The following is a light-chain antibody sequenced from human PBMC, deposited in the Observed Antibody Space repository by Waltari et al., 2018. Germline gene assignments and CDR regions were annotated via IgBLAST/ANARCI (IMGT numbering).Light chain of an antibody. V-gene: IGLV3-1*01. CDR2: QGT. J-gene: IGLJ3*02. CDR1: ILGNKY. CDR3: QALGTGAWV. Sequence: SYELTQPPSVSVSPGQTASITCSGSILGNKYASWYQQKPGQSPLLVIYQGTKRPSEIPERFSGSKSANAATLTITGTQAVDEADYYCQALGTGAWVFGGGTKLTVL.